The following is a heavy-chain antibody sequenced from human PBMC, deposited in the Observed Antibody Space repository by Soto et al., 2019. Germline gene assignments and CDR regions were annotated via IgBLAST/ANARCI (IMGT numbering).Heavy chain of an antibody. CDR1: GFTFSSYS. D-gene: IGHD6-6*01. J-gene: IGHJ6*03. Sequence: GGSLRLSCAASGFTFSSYSMNWVRQAPGKGLEWVSSISSSSSYIYYADSVKGRFTISRDNAKNSLYLQMNSLRAEDTAVYYCARDWDRSSSYYYYYYMDVWGKGTTVTVSS. CDR3: ARDWDRSSSYYYYYYMDV. V-gene: IGHV3-21*01. CDR2: ISSSSSYI.